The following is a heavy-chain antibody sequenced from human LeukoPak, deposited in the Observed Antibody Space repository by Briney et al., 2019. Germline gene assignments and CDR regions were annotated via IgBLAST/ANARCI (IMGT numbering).Heavy chain of an antibody. CDR3: ARHADHSGKGFDH. CDR2: IYYTGST. V-gene: IGHV4-39*01. D-gene: IGHD4-23*01. Sequence: SETLSLTCTVSGDSISSRSSFWGCIRQPPGKGLERIGSIYYTGSTHYNPSLKSRVTISVDTTKNQFSLKLNSVTAADTAVYFCARHADHSGKGFDHWGQGTLVTVSS. J-gene: IGHJ4*02. CDR1: GDSISSRSSF.